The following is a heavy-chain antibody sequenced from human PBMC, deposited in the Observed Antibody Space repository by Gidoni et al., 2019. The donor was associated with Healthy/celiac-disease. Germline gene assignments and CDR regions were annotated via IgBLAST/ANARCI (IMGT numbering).Heavy chain of an antibody. V-gene: IGHV3-64*01. Sequence: EVQLVESGGGLVQPGGSLRLSRAASGFTFSSYAMHWVRQAPGKGLEYVSAISSNGGSTYYANSVKGRFTISRDNTKNTLYLQMGSLRAEAMAVYYWARAMKIQPAFDIWGQGTMVTVSS. J-gene: IGHJ3*02. D-gene: IGHD5-18*01. CDR1: GFTFSSYA. CDR2: ISSNGGST. CDR3: ARAMKIQPAFDI.